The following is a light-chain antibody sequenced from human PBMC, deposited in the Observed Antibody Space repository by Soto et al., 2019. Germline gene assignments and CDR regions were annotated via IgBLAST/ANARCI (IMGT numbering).Light chain of an antibody. J-gene: IGLJ3*02. V-gene: IGLV2-8*01. CDR1: SSDVGGYNY. CDR2: EVS. CDR3: SSYTGSSGV. Sequence: QSALTQPPSASGSPGQSVTISCTGTSSDVGGYNYVSWYHQYPGKAPKLMIYEVSKRPSGVPDRFSGSKSGNTASLTVSGLQAEDEADYFCSSYTGSSGVFGGGTKLTVL.